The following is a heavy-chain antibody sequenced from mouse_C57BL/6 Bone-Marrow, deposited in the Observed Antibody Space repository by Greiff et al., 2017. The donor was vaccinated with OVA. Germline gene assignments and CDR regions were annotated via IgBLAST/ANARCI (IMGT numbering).Heavy chain of an antibody. CDR3: ARGGITTVGATNAMDY. CDR2: INPNNGGT. D-gene: IGHD1-1*01. CDR1: GYTFTDYN. Sequence: EVQLQQSGPELVKPGASVKIPCKASGYTFTDYNMDWVKQSHGKSLEWIGDINPNNGGTIYNQKFKGKATLTVDKSSSTAYMELRSLTSEDTAVYYCARGGITTVGATNAMDYWGQGTSVTVSS. V-gene: IGHV1-18*01. J-gene: IGHJ4*01.